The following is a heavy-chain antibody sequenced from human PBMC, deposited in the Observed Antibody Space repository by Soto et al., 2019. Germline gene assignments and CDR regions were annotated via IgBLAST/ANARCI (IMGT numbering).Heavy chain of an antibody. D-gene: IGHD6-6*01. CDR2: ISSNGVGT. V-gene: IGHV3-64*01. Sequence: EVQLAESGGGLAQPGGSLTPSWAASGFTLSGYAMDWVRQAPGKGLEYVSGISSNGVGTYYANSVQGRFTISRDNSKNTVYLQMGSLRPEDMAVYYCARRARPDFYYMDVWGKGTTVTVSS. CDR3: ARRARPDFYYMDV. J-gene: IGHJ6*03. CDR1: GFTLSGYA.